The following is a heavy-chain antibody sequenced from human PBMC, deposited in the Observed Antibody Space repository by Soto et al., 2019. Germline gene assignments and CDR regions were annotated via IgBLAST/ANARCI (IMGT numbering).Heavy chain of an antibody. V-gene: IGHV1-69*13. CDR2: IIPIFGTA. D-gene: IGHD2-15*01. J-gene: IGHJ6*02. CDR3: ARGIGLLPRGTTYYYYGMDV. CDR1: GGTFSSYA. Sequence: SVKVSCKASGGTFSSYAISWVRQAPGQGLEWMGGIIPIFGTANYAQKFQGRVTITADESTSTAYMELSSLRSEDTAVYYCARGIGLLPRGTTYYYYGMDVWGQGTTVTVSS.